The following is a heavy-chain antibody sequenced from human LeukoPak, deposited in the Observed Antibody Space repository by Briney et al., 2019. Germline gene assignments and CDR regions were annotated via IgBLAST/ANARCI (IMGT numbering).Heavy chain of an antibody. CDR2: ILYDGTKR. D-gene: IGHD4-17*01. V-gene: IGHV3-30*02. CDR3: AKGDYGDYDEPHYYFYYMEV. CDR1: GFTFRAYA. Sequence: PGGSVRLSCAASGFTFRAYAMHWVRQAPGKGLEWVAFILYDGTKRNYGDSVRGRFTISRDSSKDMMYLQMNSLRAEDTAVYYCAKGDYGDYDEPHYYFYYMEVWGKGTTVTVSS. J-gene: IGHJ6*03.